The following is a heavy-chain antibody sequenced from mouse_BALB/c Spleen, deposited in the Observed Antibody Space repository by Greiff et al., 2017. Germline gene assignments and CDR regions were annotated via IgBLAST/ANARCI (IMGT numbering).Heavy chain of an antibody. CDR3: ARRYDRYYAMDY. V-gene: IGHV5-9*03. D-gene: IGHD2-3*01. CDR1: GFTFSSYT. CDR2: ISSGGGNT. Sequence: EVKLVESGGGLVKPGGSLKLSCAASGFTFSSYTMSWVRQTPEKRLEWVATISSGGGNTYYPDSVKGRFTISRDNAKNNLYLQMSSLRSEDTALYYCARRYDRYYAMDYWGQGTSVTVSS. J-gene: IGHJ4*01.